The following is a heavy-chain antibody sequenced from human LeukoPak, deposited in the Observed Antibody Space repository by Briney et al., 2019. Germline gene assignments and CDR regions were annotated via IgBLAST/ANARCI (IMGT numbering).Heavy chain of an antibody. Sequence: ETLSLTCTVPGGSISSSSYYWGWIRQPPGKGLEWLGSIYYSGSSYYNPSLKSGVTISVDTSKNQFPLKLSSVTAAGTPVYYCARLTKDPQLMVYQWPLFDPWGQGTLVTVSS. CDR1: GGSISSSSYY. V-gene: IGHV4-39*01. CDR2: IYYSGSS. D-gene: IGHD2-8*01. CDR3: ARLTKDPQLMVYQWPLFDP. J-gene: IGHJ5*02.